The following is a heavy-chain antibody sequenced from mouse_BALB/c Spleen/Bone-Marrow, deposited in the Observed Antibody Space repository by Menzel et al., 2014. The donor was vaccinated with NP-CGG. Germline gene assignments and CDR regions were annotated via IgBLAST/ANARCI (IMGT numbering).Heavy chain of an antibody. CDR3: ARLHYYGYGAY. CDR2: INPDSSTI. J-gene: IGHJ3*01. D-gene: IGHD1-2*01. CDR1: GFDFCSYW. Sequence: VQLKESGGGLVQPGGSLKLSCAASGFDFCSYWMNWVRQAPGKGLEWIGEINPDSSTINYTPSLKDKFIISRDNAKNTLYLQMSKVRSEDTALYYCARLHYYGYGAYWGQGTLVTVSA. V-gene: IGHV4-1*02.